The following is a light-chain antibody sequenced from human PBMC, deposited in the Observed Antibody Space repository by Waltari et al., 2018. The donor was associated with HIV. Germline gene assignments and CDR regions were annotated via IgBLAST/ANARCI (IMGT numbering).Light chain of an antibody. J-gene: IGLJ3*02. CDR3: ATWDDSLNGWV. Sequence: QSVLTQPPSASGTPGQRVTISCSGSSSNIGSNTVSWYQQVPGTAPKAFIYSNDDRPSGVPDRFSGSKSGTSASLAISGLQSEDEADYYCATWDDSLNGWVFGGGTKVTVL. CDR2: SND. CDR1: SSNIGSNT. V-gene: IGLV1-44*01.